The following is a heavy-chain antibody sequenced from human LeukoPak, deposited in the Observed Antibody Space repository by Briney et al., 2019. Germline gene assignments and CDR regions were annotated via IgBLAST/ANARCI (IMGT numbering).Heavy chain of an antibody. CDR2: INHSGST. CDR1: GGSFSGYY. V-gene: IGHV4-34*01. CDR3: ARGVEQQLGYYYYYGMDV. D-gene: IGHD6-13*01. J-gene: IGHJ6*02. Sequence: SETLSLTCAVYGGSFSGYYWSWIRQPPGKGLEWIGEINHSGSTNYNPSLKSRVTISVDTSKNRFSLELGSVTAADTAVYYCARGVEQQLGYYYYYGMDVWGQGTTVTVSS.